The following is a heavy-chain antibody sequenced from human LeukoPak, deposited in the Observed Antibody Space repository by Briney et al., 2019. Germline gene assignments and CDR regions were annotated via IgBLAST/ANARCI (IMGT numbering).Heavy chain of an antibody. J-gene: IGHJ4*02. CDR2: ISGSGGST. Sequence: GGSLSLSCAASGFTFSSYAMSWVRQAPGKGLEWVSAISGSGGSTYSADSVKGRFTISRDNSKNTLYLQMNSLRAEDTAVYYCVKGSGYYTRYYFDYWGQGTLVTVSS. CDR3: VKGSGYYTRYYFDY. V-gene: IGHV3-23*01. CDR1: GFTFSSYA. D-gene: IGHD3-3*01.